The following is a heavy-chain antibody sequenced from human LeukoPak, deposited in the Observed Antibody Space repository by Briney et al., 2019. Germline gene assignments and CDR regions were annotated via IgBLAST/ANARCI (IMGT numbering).Heavy chain of an antibody. D-gene: IGHD4-11*01. V-gene: IGHV4-38-2*02. J-gene: IGHJ4*02. CDR3: ARSKGDYSNYLPPRNFDY. CDR2: IFHSGKT. Sequence: SETLSLTCTVSSYSISSGYYWGWLRQPPGKGLEWIGSIFHSGKTYYNPSLKSRVTISVATSKNQFSLKLSSVTAADTAVYYCARSKGDYSNYLPPRNFDYWGQGTLVTVSS. CDR1: SYSISSGYY.